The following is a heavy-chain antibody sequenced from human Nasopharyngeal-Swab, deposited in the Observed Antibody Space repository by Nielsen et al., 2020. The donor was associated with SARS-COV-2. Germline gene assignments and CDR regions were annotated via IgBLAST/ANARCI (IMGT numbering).Heavy chain of an antibody. CDR3: ARDQANDNSRSYSFFSGPQYYFDY. D-gene: IGHD1-26*01. CDR2: INPSGGST. Sequence: WVRQAPGQGLEWMGIINPSGGSTSYAQKFQGRVTMTRDTSTSTVYMELSSLRSEDTAVYYCARDQANDNSRSYSFFSGPQYYFDYWGQGTLVTVSS. V-gene: IGHV1-46*01. J-gene: IGHJ4*02.